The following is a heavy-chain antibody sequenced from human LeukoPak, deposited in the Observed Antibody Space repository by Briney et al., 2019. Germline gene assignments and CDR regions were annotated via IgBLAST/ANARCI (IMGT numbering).Heavy chain of an antibody. D-gene: IGHD3-3*01. J-gene: IGHJ6*02. CDR3: ARDHQPLLRFLEWPLYYYGMDV. V-gene: IGHV3-9*01. CDR2: ISWNSGSI. Sequence: PGRSLRLYCAASGFTFDDYAMHWVRQAPGKGLEWVSGISWNSGSIGYADSVKGRFTISRDNAKNSLYLQMNSLRAEDTAVYYCARDHQPLLRFLEWPLYYYGMDVWGQGTTVTVSS. CDR1: GFTFDDYA.